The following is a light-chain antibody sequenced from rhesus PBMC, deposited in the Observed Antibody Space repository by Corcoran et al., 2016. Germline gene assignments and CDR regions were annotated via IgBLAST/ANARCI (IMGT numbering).Light chain of an antibody. CDR2: AAS. CDR1: QGISRY. J-gene: IGKJ4*01. V-gene: IGKV1-25*01. Sequence: DIQMTQSPSSLSASVGDRVTITCRASQGISRYLAWYKQKPGKAPKLLIYAASTLQSGVPSRFSGSGSGTYFTLTISSLQPEDFATDYGQQHNSYPLTFGGGTKVELK. CDR3: QQHNSYPLT.